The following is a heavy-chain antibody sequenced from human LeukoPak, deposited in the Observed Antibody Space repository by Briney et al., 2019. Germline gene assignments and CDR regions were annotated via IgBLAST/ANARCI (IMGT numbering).Heavy chain of an antibody. V-gene: IGHV4-39*01. CDR3: ARSSIIAAAGPYYFDY. D-gene: IGHD6-13*01. J-gene: IGHJ4*02. CDR1: GVSISSSNSY. CDR2: IYYSGNT. Sequence: SETLSLTCTVSGVSISSSNSYWGWLRQPPGKGLEWIGSIYYSGNTYYNASLKSQVSISIDTSKNQFSLRLTSVTAADTAVYYCARSSIIAAAGPYYFDYWGQGTLVTVSS.